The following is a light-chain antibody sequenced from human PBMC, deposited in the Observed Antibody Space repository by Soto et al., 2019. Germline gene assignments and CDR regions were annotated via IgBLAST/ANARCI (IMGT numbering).Light chain of an antibody. Sequence: QSVLTQTPSASGTPGQRVTIYCSGSNSNMGRNYVYWYQQVPGTAPKLLMYRNDVRPSGVPDRITGSKSGTSASLAISGLPSEDEADYYCAVWDSSLNGVAFGGGTKLTVL. CDR2: RND. J-gene: IGLJ2*01. V-gene: IGLV1-47*01. CDR1: NSNMGRNY. CDR3: AVWDSSLNGVA.